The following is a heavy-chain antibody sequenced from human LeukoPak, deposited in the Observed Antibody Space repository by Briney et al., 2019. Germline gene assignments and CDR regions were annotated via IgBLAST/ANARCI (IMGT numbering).Heavy chain of an antibody. J-gene: IGHJ4*02. D-gene: IGHD3-22*01. Sequence: PSETLSLTCTVSGGSISSSSYYWGWIRQPPGKGLGWIGSIYYSGSTYYNPSLKSRVTISVDTSKNQFSLKLSSVTAADTAVYYCARSPITMIVVVPSSSVWGQGTLVTVSS. V-gene: IGHV4-39*01. CDR2: IYYSGST. CDR3: ARSPITMIVVVPSSSV. CDR1: GGSISSSSYY.